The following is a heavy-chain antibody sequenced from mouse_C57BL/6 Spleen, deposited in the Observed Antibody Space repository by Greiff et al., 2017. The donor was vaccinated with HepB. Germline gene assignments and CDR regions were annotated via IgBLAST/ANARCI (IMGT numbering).Heavy chain of an antibody. J-gene: IGHJ2*01. V-gene: IGHV1-54*01. CDR3: ARAGLRRGFDY. D-gene: IGHD2-4*01. CDR1: GYAFTNYL. Sequence: QVQLKESGAELVRPGTSVKVSCKASGYAFTNYLIEWVKQRPGQGLEWIGVINPGSGGTNYNEKFKGKATLTADKSSSTAYMQLSSLTSEDSAVYFCARAGLRRGFDYWGQGTTLTVSS. CDR2: INPGSGGT.